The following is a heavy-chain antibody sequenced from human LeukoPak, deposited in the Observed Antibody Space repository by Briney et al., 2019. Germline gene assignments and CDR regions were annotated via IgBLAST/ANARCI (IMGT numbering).Heavy chain of an antibody. J-gene: IGHJ4*02. D-gene: IGHD4-23*01. Sequence: PGGSLRLSCAASGFTFSNTWMHWVRQAPGKGLVWVSRIHSDGISTTYADSVKGRFTISRDNSKNTLYLQMNSLRAEDTAVYYCAKSSYYGGNPRGPDYWGQGTLVTVSS. CDR1: GFTFSNTW. V-gene: IGHV3-74*03. CDR2: IHSDGIST. CDR3: AKSSYYGGNPRGPDY.